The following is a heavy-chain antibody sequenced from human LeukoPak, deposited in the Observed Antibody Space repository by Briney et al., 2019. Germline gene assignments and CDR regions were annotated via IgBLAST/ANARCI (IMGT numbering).Heavy chain of an antibody. D-gene: IGHD4-17*01. CDR1: GYSFTSYW. CDR3: ARHVQAYGVPPYYFDY. V-gene: IGHV5-51*01. CDR2: IYPGDSDT. J-gene: IGHJ4*02. Sequence: GESLKISCKGSGYSFTSYWIGWVRQMPGKGLEWMGIIYPGDSDTRYSPSFQGQVTISADKSISTAYLQWSSLKASDTAMYYCARHVQAYGVPPYYFDYWGQGTLVTVSS.